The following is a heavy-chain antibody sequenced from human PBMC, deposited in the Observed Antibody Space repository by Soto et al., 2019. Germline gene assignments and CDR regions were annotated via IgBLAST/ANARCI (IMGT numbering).Heavy chain of an antibody. J-gene: IGHJ4*02. CDR1: GDSISTYY. CDR2: IYYGGST. Sequence: QVQLQESGPGLVKPSETLSLTCTVSGDSISTYYWTWIRQSPGKGLEWIAFIYYGGSTNYNPSLTSRVTKSVDTSKNQSSLKLNSVTAADTAVYYCARPGRDWGSLDYGGQGTLVTVSS. V-gene: IGHV4-59*08. CDR3: ARPGRDWGSLDY. D-gene: IGHD7-27*01.